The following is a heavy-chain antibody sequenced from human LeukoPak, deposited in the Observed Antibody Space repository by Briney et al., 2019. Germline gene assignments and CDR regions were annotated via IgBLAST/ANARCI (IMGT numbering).Heavy chain of an antibody. V-gene: IGHV3-21*01. CDR1: GFTFSSYS. CDR2: ISSSSSYI. J-gene: IGHJ5*02. D-gene: IGHD3-3*01. Sequence: GGSLRLSCAASGFTFSSYSMNWVRQAPGKGLEWVSSISSSSSYIYYADSVKGRFTISRDNAKNSLYLQMSSLRAEDTAVYYCARDLVGIFGVVIRQGGSNWFDPWGQGTLVTVSS. CDR3: ARDLVGIFGVVIRQGGSNWFDP.